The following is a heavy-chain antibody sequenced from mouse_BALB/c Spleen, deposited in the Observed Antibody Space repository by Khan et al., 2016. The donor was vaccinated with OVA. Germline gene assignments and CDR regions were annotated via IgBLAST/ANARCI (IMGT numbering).Heavy chain of an antibody. V-gene: IGHV5-6*01. Sequence: EVELVESGGDLVKPGGSLKLSCAASGFTFSSYGMSWVRPTPDKRLEWVATISSGGSYTYYPDSLKGRFIISRDNAKNTLNLQMSSLKSEDTAMYYCSRQPGYYEGSAMDYWGQGTSVTVSS. CDR2: ISSGGSYT. J-gene: IGHJ4*01. CDR3: SRQPGYYEGSAMDY. D-gene: IGHD2-3*01. CDR1: GFTFSSYG.